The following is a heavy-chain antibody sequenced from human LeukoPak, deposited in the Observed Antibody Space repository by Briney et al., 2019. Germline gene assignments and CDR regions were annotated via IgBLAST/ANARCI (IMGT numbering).Heavy chain of an antibody. V-gene: IGHV3-23*01. CDR2: ISGSGGST. J-gene: IGHJ4*02. D-gene: IGHD1-7*01. Sequence: PGGSLRLSCAASGFTFSSYAVSWVRQAPGKGLEWVSAISGSGGSTYYADSVKGRFTISRDNSKNTLYLQMNSLRAEDTAVYYCAKISWNYVDDGNDYWGQGTLVTVSS. CDR3: AKISWNYVDDGNDY. CDR1: GFTFSSYA.